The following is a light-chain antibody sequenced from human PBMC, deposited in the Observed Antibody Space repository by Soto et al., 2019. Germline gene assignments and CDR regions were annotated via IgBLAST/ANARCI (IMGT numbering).Light chain of an antibody. CDR1: SSNIGGNT. V-gene: IGLV1-44*01. J-gene: IGLJ3*02. CDR3: APWDDSPGGPV. Sequence: QSVLTQPPSASGAPGQRVTISCSGSSSNIGGNTVNWYQQFPGTAPKPLIYSNNQRPSGVPDRFSGSESGTSASLAISGLQSEDEADYYCAPWDDSPGGPVFGGGTKLTVL. CDR2: SNN.